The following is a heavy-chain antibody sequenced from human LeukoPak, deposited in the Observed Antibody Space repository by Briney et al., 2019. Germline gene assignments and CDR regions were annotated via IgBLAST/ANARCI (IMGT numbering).Heavy chain of an antibody. J-gene: IGHJ4*02. CDR2: INHSGST. CDR1: GGSFSGYY. CDR3: ARGLAPEIVVVPAAMGDY. D-gene: IGHD2-2*01. Sequence: SETLSLTCAVYGGSFSGYYWSWLRQPPGKGREWVGEINHSGSTNYNQSLKSRVTISVDTSKKQFSLKLCSVTAADTAVYYCARGLAPEIVVVPAAMGDYWGQGTLVTVSS. V-gene: IGHV4-34*01.